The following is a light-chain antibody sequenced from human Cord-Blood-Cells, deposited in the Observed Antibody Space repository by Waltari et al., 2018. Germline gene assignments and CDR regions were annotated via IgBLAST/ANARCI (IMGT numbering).Light chain of an antibody. V-gene: IGLV2-14*03. CDR1: SSDVGGYNY. J-gene: IGLJ3*02. Sequence: QSALTQPASVSGSPGQSITISCTGTSSDVGGYNYVSWYQQHPGKAPKLMIYDGSNRTSGVSNLFSGSKSGNTASLTISGLQAEDEADYYCSSYTSSSTRVFGGGTKLTVL. CDR3: SSYTSSSTRV. CDR2: DGS.